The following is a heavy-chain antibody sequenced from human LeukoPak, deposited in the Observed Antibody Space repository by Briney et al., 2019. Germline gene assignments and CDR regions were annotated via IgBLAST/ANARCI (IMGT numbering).Heavy chain of an antibody. Sequence: GGSLRLSCAASGFTFSSYSMSWVRKAPGKGLEWVSSISSSSSYTYYADSVKGRLTISRDNAKNSLYLQMNSLRAEDTALYYCARGRYNWKGEGENWFDPWGQGTLVTVSS. D-gene: IGHD1-20*01. V-gene: IGHV3-21*01. CDR1: GFTFSSYS. J-gene: IGHJ5*02. CDR2: ISSSSSYT. CDR3: ARGRYNWKGEGENWFDP.